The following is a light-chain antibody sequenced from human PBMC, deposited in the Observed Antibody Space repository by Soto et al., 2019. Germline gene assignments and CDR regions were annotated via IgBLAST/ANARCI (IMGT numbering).Light chain of an antibody. Sequence: QSALTQPASVSGSPGQSITISCTGTSSDVGGYDYVSWHQQHPGKAPKLMIYEVNTRPSRVSNRFSGSKSGNTASLTISGLQAEDEADYYCCSYTSSGAHVFGGGTKLTVL. CDR2: EVN. J-gene: IGLJ2*01. V-gene: IGLV2-14*01. CDR1: SSDVGGYDY. CDR3: CSYTSSGAHV.